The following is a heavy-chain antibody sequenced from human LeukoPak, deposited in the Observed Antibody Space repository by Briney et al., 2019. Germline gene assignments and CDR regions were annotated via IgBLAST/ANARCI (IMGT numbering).Heavy chain of an antibody. V-gene: IGHV4-4*07. CDR3: ARGQYYYDSSGYSLIRIDAFDI. CDR1: GGSISSYY. D-gene: IGHD3-22*01. J-gene: IGHJ3*02. CDR2: IYTSGST. Sequence: SETPSLTCTVSGGSISSYYWSWIRQPAGKGLEWIGRIYTSGSTNYNPSLKSRVTMSVDTSKNQFSLKLSSVTAADTAVYYCARGQYYYDSSGYSLIRIDAFDIWGQGTMVTVSS.